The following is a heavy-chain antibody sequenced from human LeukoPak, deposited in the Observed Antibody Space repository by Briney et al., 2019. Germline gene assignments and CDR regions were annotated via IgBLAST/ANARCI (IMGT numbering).Heavy chain of an antibody. D-gene: IGHD3-22*01. CDR2: IIPIFGTA. Sequence: ASVKVSCTASGGTFSSYAISWVRQAPGQGPEWMGGIIPIFGTANYAQKFQGRVTITADESTSTAYMELSSLRSEDTAVYYCAREPAPRKNYYDSSGYYLGDYYYGMDVWGQGTTVTVSS. CDR1: GGTFSSYA. J-gene: IGHJ6*02. CDR3: AREPAPRKNYYDSSGYYLGDYYYGMDV. V-gene: IGHV1-69*13.